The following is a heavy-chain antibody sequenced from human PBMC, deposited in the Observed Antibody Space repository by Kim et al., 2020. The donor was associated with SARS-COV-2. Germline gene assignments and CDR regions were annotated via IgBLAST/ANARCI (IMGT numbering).Heavy chain of an antibody. D-gene: IGHD3-3*01. CDR3: ARGIFGVVIIPYYYYYIDV. J-gene: IGHJ6*03. CDR1: GGSISSNDYY. V-gene: IGHV4-39*01. Sequence: SETLSLTCTVSGGSISSNDYYWDWIRQPPGKGLEWIGSISYSGRTYYNPSLKTRVTISVDTSKNQISLKLSSVTAAETGVYYCARGIFGVVIIPYYYYYIDVWGKGTTVTVSS. CDR2: ISYSGRT.